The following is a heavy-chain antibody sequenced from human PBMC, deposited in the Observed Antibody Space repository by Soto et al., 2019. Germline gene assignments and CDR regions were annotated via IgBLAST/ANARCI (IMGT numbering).Heavy chain of an antibody. J-gene: IGHJ5*02. CDR2: ISSNSVYI. Sequence: TXGSLLLSCAASGFTFRSFTMNWVRQAPGKGLEWVSTISSNSVYIYYTDALRGRFTISRDNAKNSLHLQMNSLRAEDTAVYYCTRDASRDSSARGWFDPWGPGTLVTVSS. D-gene: IGHD6-13*01. CDR3: TRDASRDSSARGWFDP. CDR1: GFTFRSFT. V-gene: IGHV3-21*01.